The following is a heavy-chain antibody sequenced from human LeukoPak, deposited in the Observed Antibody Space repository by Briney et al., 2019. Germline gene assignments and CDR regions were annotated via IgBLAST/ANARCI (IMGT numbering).Heavy chain of an antibody. D-gene: IGHD6-6*01. CDR2: INPSGGST. V-gene: IGHV1-46*01. CDR1: GYTFTSYY. CDR3: ARDNNTAAAHPLSYYYGMDV. J-gene: IGHJ6*02. Sequence: ASVKVSCKASGYTFTSYYMHWVRQAPGQGLEWMGIINPSGGSTSYAQKFQGRVTMTRDTSTSTVYMELSSLRSEDTAVYYCARDNNTAAAHPLSYYYGMDVWGQGTTVTVSS.